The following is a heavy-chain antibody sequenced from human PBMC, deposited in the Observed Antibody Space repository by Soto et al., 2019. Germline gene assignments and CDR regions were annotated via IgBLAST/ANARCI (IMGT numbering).Heavy chain of an antibody. CDR3: ASDLKTYYDFWSGYPDYYYGMDV. CDR1: GFTFSSYA. D-gene: IGHD3-3*01. J-gene: IGHJ6*02. CDR2: ISYDGSNK. V-gene: IGHV3-30-3*01. Sequence: QVQLVEFGGGVVQPGRSLRLSCAASGFTFSSYAMHWVRQAPGKGLEWVAVISYDGSNKYYADSVKGRFTICRDNSKNPLYLQMNSLRAEDAAVYYCASDLKTYYDFWSGYPDYYYGMDVWGRETTVTVSS.